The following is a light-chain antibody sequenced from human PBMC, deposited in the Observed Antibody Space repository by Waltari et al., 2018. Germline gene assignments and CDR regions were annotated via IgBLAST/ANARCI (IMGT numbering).Light chain of an antibody. CDR1: RNVYTN. CDR3: QQYMNWPRT. CDR2: GAS. Sequence: ELVMTQSPATLSVCPGERATLSCRASRNVYTNLAWYQQKPGQAPRLLIYGASTRATDIPARFSGSGSGTEFTLTISSLESEDFAIFYCQQYMNWPRTFGQGTKVEIK. V-gene: IGKV3-15*01. J-gene: IGKJ1*01.